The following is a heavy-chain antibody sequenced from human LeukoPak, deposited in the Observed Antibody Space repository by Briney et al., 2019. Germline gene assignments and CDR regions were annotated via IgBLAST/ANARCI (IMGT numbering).Heavy chain of an antibody. V-gene: IGHV4-4*07. J-gene: IGHJ2*01. CDR2: VYTSGSP. Sequence: SETLSLTCTVSSGSINSYYWTWIRQPAWKGLEWLGRVYTSGSPNYNPSLKGRVTMSLDTSKNQFSLKLRSVTAADTAVYYCATRPKFMTTYFDLWGRGTLVTVSS. D-gene: IGHD3-16*01. CDR1: SGSINSYY. CDR3: ATRPKFMTTYFDL.